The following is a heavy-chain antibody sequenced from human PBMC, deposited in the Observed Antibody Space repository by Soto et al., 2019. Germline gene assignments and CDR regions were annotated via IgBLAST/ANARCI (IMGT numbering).Heavy chain of an antibody. V-gene: IGHV3-23*01. D-gene: IGHD3-10*01. J-gene: IGHJ5*02. Sequence: GGSLRLSCDASRFTFSNSAMSWVRQAPGTGLEWVSTISASGSLTFYADSVKGRFTISRDTSQNRLFLQMNSLRAADTAIYYCAKDSGFFGTWGQGTLVTVSS. CDR3: AKDSGFFGT. CDR2: ISASGSLT. CDR1: RFTFSNSA.